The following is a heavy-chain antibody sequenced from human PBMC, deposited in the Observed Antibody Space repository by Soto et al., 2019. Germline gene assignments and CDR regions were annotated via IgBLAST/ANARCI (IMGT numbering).Heavy chain of an antibody. CDR3: ARDVLGSGWALLSYSDL. V-gene: IGHV1-18*01. Sequence: QVQLVQSGAEVKKPGASVKVSCKASGYTFTSYGISWVRQAPGQGLEWMGWISAYNGNTNYAQKLQGRVTMTTDTSTGTAYLELRSLISEDTAVYYCARDVLGSGWALLSYSDLWGLGTLVTVSS. J-gene: IGHJ2*01. CDR2: ISAYNGNT. D-gene: IGHD6-19*01. CDR1: GYTFTSYG.